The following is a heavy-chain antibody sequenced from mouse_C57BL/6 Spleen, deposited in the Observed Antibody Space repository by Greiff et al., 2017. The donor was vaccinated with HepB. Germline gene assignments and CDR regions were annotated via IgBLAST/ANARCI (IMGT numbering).Heavy chain of an antibody. CDR2: ISSGGSYT. Sequence: EVMLVESGGDLVKPGGSLKLSCAASGFTFSSYGMSWVRQTPDKRLEWVATISSGGSYTYYPDSVKGRFTISRDNAKNTLYLQMSSLKSEDTAMYYCARQGAMITTGGSYAMDYWGQGTSVTVSS. V-gene: IGHV5-6*02. CDR3: ARQGAMITTGGSYAMDY. J-gene: IGHJ4*01. D-gene: IGHD2-4*01. CDR1: GFTFSSYG.